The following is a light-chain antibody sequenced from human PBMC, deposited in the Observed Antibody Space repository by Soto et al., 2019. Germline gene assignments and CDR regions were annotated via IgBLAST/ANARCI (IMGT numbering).Light chain of an antibody. V-gene: IGKV3-20*01. CDR2: GAS. CDR1: QIISSTY. CDR3: QHYGTLLYT. J-gene: IGKJ2*01. Sequence: DIVLTQSPGTLSLSPGERTTLSCRASQIISSTYLGWYQQKPGQAPRLLIYGASSRATGIPDRFSGSGSGTDFTLTISRLEPEDFAVYYCQHYGTLLYTFGQGTKLEIK.